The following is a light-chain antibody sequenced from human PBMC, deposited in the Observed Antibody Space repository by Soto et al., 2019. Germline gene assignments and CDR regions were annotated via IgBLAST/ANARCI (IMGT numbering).Light chain of an antibody. CDR2: AAS. V-gene: IGKV1-39*01. Sequence: QSPSSLSSVVVDRVTMTCRASQSIGTFLSWYQQKSGRAPKLLIYAASSLQIGVPSRFSGSGSGTNFTLTISSLQPEDFATYFCQQNYDTPITFGQGTRLEIK. CDR1: QSIGTF. J-gene: IGKJ5*01. CDR3: QQNYDTPIT.